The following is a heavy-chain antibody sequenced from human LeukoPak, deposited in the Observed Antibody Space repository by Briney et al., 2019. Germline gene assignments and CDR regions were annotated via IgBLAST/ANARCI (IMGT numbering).Heavy chain of an antibody. CDR1: GGSISSGSYY. CDR2: IYTSGST. D-gene: IGHD2-2*01. Sequence: SQTLSLTCTVSGGSISSGSYYWSWIRRPAGKGLEWIGRIYTSGSTNYNPSLKSRVTISVDTSKNQFSLKLSSVTAADTAVYYCARTIVVVPAAHFDYWGQGTLVTVSS. CDR3: ARTIVVVPAAHFDY. V-gene: IGHV4-61*02. J-gene: IGHJ4*02.